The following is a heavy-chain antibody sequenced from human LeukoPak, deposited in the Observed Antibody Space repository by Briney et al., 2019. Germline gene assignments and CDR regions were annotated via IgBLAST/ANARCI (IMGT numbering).Heavy chain of an antibody. D-gene: IGHD6-19*01. CDR1: GYTFTGYY. J-gene: IGHJ4*02. CDR2: INPNSGGT. CDR3: ARDFLAVAGITLRRDY. V-gene: IGHV1-2*02. Sequence: GASVKVSCKASGYTFTGYYMHWVRQAPGQGLEWMGWINPNSGGTNYAQKFQGRVTMTRDTSISTAYMELSRLRSDDTAVYYCARDFLAVAGITLRRDYWGQGTLVTVSS.